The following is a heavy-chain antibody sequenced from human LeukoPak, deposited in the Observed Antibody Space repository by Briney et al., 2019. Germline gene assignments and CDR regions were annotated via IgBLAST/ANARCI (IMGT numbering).Heavy chain of an antibody. V-gene: IGHV4-4*07. D-gene: IGHD6-13*01. J-gene: IGHJ4*02. CDR3: AKEGAAPGPDFDY. CDR1: GASIRSYY. Sequence: SETLSLTCTVSGASIRSYYWSWIGQPAGKGLEWIGRIVPSGSTNYNPSLKSRVTMSVDTSKNQFSLKLSSVTAADAAVYYCAKEGAAPGPDFDYWGQGTLVIVSS. CDR2: IVPSGST.